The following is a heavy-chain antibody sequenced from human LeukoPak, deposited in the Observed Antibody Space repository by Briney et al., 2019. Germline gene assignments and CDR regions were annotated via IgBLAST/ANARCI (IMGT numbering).Heavy chain of an antibody. CDR1: GFTFSSYE. Sequence: GGSLRLSCAASGFTFSSYEMNWVRQAPGKGLEWVSYISSSGSTIYYADSVKGRFTISRDNAKNSLYLQMNSLRAEDTAVYYCARGGGSSRYFDWLLYEGEFDYWGQGTLVTVSS. CDR3: ARGGGSSRYFDWLLYEGEFDY. V-gene: IGHV3-48*03. J-gene: IGHJ4*02. CDR2: ISSSGSTI. D-gene: IGHD3-9*01.